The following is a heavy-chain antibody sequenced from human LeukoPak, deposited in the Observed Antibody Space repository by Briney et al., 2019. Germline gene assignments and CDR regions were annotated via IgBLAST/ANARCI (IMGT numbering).Heavy chain of an antibody. CDR2: ISGSGGST. D-gene: IGHD3-10*01. J-gene: IGHJ6*02. CDR1: GFTFDDYA. V-gene: IGHV3-23*01. Sequence: GGSLRLSCAASGFTFDDYAMHWVRQAPGKGLEWVSGISGSGGSTYYADSVKGRFTISRDNSKNTLYLQMNSLRAEDTAVYYCAKDAGKIWFGDQSYYYYGMDVWGQGTTVTVSS. CDR3: AKDAGKIWFGDQSYYYYGMDV.